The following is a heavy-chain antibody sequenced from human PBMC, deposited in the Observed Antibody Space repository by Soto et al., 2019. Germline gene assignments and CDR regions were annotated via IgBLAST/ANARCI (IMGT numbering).Heavy chain of an antibody. CDR2: ISYDGSNK. J-gene: IGHJ4*02. V-gene: IGHV3-30-3*01. D-gene: IGHD3-22*01. CDR1: GFTFSSYA. CDR3: ARDLPRMIVLKGLDDY. Sequence: LRLSCAASGFTFSSYAMHWVRQAPGKGLEWVAVISYDGSNKYYADSVKGRFTISRDNSKNTLYLQMNSLRAEDTAVYYCARDLPRMIVLKGLDDYWGQGTLVTVSS.